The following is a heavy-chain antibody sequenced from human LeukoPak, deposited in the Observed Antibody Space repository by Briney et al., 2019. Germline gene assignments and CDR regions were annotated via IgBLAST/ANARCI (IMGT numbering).Heavy chain of an antibody. CDR1: GFTVSSNS. J-gene: IGHJ4*02. D-gene: IGHD4/OR15-4a*01. V-gene: IGHV3-53*01. CDR3: ARRAGAYSHPYDY. CDR2: IYSDNT. Sequence: GGSLRLSCTVSGFTVSSNSMSWVRQAPGKGLEWVSFIYSDNTHYSDSVKGRFTISRDNSRNTLYLQMNSLRAEDTAVYYCARRAGAYSHPYDYWDQGTLVTVSS.